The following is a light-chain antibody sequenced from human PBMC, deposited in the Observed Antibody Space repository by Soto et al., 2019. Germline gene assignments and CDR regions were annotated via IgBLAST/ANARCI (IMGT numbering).Light chain of an antibody. CDR1: QSVSNNY. CDR3: QQYGSSPGT. Sequence: EIVLTQSPGTLSLSPGERATLSCRASQSVSNNYLAWYQQKPGQAPRLLIYGASSRATAIPDRFSGSGSGTDFALTISRLEPEDFAVYYCQQYGSSPGTFGQGTKVEIK. J-gene: IGKJ1*01. V-gene: IGKV3-20*01. CDR2: GAS.